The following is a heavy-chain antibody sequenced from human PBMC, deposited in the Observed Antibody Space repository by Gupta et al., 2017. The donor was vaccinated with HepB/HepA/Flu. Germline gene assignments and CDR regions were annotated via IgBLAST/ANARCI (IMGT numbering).Heavy chain of an antibody. D-gene: IGHD3/OR15-3a*01. V-gene: IGHV4-39*01. CDR2: GYYTGRT. CDR1: GGSISSGYY. J-gene: IGHJ4*02. Sequence: HLLLQESGPGLVKPSETLSLTGTVAGGSISSGYYWGWIPRPPGKGLEWIGGGYYTGRTYYNPALKSRVTISVDTAKNQFSLKLTSATAADTAVYYCARRRRNADYYFDYWGQGTLVTVSS. CDR3: ARRRRNADYYFDY.